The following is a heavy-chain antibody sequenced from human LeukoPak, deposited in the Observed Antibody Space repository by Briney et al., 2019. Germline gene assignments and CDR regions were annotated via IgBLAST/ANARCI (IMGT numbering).Heavy chain of an antibody. Sequence: PGRSLRLSCAASGFSFSDYAMHWVRQAPGTGLEWVAVISFDGSNTHYADSVKGRFTISRDNSKNTLYLQMNSLRADDTAVYYCARDQGWLRAFDYWGQGTLVTVSS. CDR2: ISFDGSNT. V-gene: IGHV3-30-3*01. CDR1: GFSFSDYA. J-gene: IGHJ4*02. D-gene: IGHD5-12*01. CDR3: ARDQGWLRAFDY.